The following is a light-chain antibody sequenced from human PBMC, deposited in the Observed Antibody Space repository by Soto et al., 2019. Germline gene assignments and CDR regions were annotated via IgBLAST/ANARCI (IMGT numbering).Light chain of an antibody. CDR2: AVS. Sequence: QSALTQPASVSGSPGQSITISCTGTSSDVGGYNHVSWYQHSPGKAPKLILFAVSDRPSGVSHRFSASKSGNTASLTISRLQAEDEADYYCCSYTSLSTVVFGGGTKVTVL. CDR3: CSYTSLSTVV. CDR1: SSDVGGYNH. V-gene: IGLV2-14*01. J-gene: IGLJ2*01.